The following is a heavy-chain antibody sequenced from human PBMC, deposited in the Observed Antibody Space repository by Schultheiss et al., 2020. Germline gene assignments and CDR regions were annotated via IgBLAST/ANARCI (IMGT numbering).Heavy chain of an antibody. CDR1: GGSFSGYY. CDR2: INRGGST. D-gene: IGHD3-10*01. Sequence: SESLSLTCAVYGGSFSGYYWGWIRQPPGKGLEWIGEINRGGSTNYNPSLQSRVIILVDTSKNQFYLKLTSVTAADTAVYYCARGFGSGSYYNGNWGQGTLVTVSS. CDR3: ARGFGSGSYYNGN. V-gene: IGHV4-34*01. J-gene: IGHJ4*02.